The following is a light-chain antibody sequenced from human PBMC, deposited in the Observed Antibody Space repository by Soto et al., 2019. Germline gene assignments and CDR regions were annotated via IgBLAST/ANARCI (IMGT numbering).Light chain of an antibody. Sequence: IVLTQSPGTLSLSPGERATLSCRASQSVSNNYLAWYQQKPGQAPRLLIYGASTRATGIPARFSGSGSGTEFTLTINSLQSEDFAVYYCQQYNKWPPWTFGQGTKVDIK. V-gene: IGKV3-15*01. CDR1: QSVSNN. J-gene: IGKJ1*01. CDR2: GAS. CDR3: QQYNKWPPWT.